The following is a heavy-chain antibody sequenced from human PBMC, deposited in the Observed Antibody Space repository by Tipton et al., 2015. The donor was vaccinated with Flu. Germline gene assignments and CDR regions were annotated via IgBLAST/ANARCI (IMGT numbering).Heavy chain of an antibody. Sequence: SLRLSCAASGFIFNNHWMHWVRQAPGKGLVWVSRINIDGSGTTYADSVKGRFTISRDNAKNTLFLQMNSLRAEDTAVYFCARELGYCSSATCYTDFDYWGQGTLVTVSS. J-gene: IGHJ4*02. V-gene: IGHV3-74*01. D-gene: IGHD2-2*02. CDR1: GFIFNNHW. CDR3: ARELGYCSSATCYTDFDY. CDR2: INIDGSGT.